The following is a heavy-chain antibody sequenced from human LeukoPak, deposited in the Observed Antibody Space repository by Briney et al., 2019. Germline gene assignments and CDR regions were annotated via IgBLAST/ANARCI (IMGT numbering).Heavy chain of an antibody. CDR2: IYYSGST. CDR3: ARDMDPYDSSGYLGY. D-gene: IGHD3-22*01. CDR1: GGSISSSSYY. J-gene: IGHJ4*02. Sequence: SETLSLTCAVSGGSISSSSYYWGWIRQPPGKGLEWIGSIYYSGSTYYNPSLKSRVTISVDTSKNQFSLKLSSVTAADTAVYYCARDMDPYDSSGYLGYWGQGTLVTVSS. V-gene: IGHV4-39*07.